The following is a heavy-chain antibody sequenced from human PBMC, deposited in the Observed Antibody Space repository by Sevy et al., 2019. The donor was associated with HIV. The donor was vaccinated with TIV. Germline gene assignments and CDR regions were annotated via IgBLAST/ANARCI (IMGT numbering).Heavy chain of an antibody. CDR3: AREGCTKPHDY. CDR2: FSFGCGKI. Sequence: GGSLRLSCAASGFTFSKYSMSWIRQTPGKGPEWVSTFSFGCGKINYADSVKGRFNISRDDSRNTFYLQMNSLRAEDTAIYYCAREGCTKPHDYWGQGTVVTVSS. CDR1: GFTFSKYS. D-gene: IGHD2-8*01. V-gene: IGHV3-23*01. J-gene: IGHJ4*02.